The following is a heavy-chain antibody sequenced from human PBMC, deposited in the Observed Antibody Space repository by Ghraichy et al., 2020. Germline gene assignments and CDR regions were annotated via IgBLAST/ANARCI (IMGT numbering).Heavy chain of an antibody. D-gene: IGHD2-15*01. CDR2: LSGGGDTT. V-gene: IGHV3-23*01. Sequence: GESLNISCAASGFTFAGYGMSWVRQAPGKGPEWVSVLSGGGDTTFYADSVKGRFTISRDNSRNIVYLEMNSLRAEYTAIYYCAKNSGDSSYSGPQYWGQGTLVTVSS. J-gene: IGHJ4*02. CDR3: AKNSGDSSYSGPQY. CDR1: GFTFAGYG.